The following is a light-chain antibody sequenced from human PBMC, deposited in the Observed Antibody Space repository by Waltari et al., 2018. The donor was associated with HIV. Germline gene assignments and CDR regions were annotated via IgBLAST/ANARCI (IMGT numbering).Light chain of an antibody. J-gene: IGLJ3*02. CDR3: QAWASNTVV. CDR2: EDF. CDR1: NLGDKY. V-gene: IGLV3-1*01. Sequence: SYELTQPPSMSVSPGQTANFTCSGDNLGDKYTCWYHQKSGQSPVLVIYEDFKRPSGIPEGFSGSNSGNTATLTISGTLAMDEADYFCQAWASNTVVFGGGTKLTVL.